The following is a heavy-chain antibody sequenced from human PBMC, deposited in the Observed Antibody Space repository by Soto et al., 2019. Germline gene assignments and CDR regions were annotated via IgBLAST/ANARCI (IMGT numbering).Heavy chain of an antibody. V-gene: IGHV1-69*13. CDR2: IILPFGTP. CDR1: GGTLSNHA. CDR3: ARGPGYAGYIDY. D-gene: IGHD5-12*01. Sequence: QVRLVQSGAEVKKPGSSVKVSCKASGGTLSNHAINWVRQAPGRGPEWVGVIILPFGTPNYAQKFQGRVTINADEYTTTAYMELDGVRSEDTDVYYCARGPGYAGYIDYWGQGSLVTVAS. J-gene: IGHJ4*02.